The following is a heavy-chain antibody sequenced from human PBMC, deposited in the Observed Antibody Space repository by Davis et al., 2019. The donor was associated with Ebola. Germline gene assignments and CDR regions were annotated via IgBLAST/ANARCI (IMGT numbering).Heavy chain of an antibody. J-gene: IGHJ5*02. D-gene: IGHD3/OR15-3a*01. V-gene: IGHV1-18*03. CDR3: ARDGLVPDNIRGGFDP. Sequence: AASVKVSCKTSGYNFNRYGISWVRQVPGQGLEWMGWISGYDGVTKYSEKYEGRITLTTETSTSTAYMEVRSLTSDDMALYNCARDGLVPDNIRGGFDPWGQGMLVTVSS. CDR1: GYNFNRYG. CDR2: ISGYDGVT.